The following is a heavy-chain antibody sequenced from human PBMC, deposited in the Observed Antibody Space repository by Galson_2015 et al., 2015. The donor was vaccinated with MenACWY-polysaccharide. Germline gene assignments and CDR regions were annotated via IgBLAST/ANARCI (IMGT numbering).Heavy chain of an antibody. Sequence: SLRLSCAASGSRFSNSGMHWVRQVPGKGLEWVANIKQDGSARFYLDSVKGRFTISRDNAKNSLYLQMDNLRAEDTAVYYCARSTGWEAESWGQGSLVTVSS. CDR3: ARSTGWEAES. J-gene: IGHJ5*02. D-gene: IGHD1-26*01. CDR2: IKQDGSAR. V-gene: IGHV3-7*03. CDR1: GSRFSNSG.